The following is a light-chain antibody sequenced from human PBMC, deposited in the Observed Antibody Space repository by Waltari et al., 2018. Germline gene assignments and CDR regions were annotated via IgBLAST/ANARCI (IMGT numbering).Light chain of an antibody. CDR3: QQRTNWPLT. Sequence: EIVLTQSPATLSLSPGERATLSCRASQSVNYFLAWFQQKPGQAPRLLSYDASNSATGIPARFSGSGSGTDFTLTISSLEPEDFAVYYCQQRTNWPLTFGGGTKVALK. CDR1: QSVNYF. V-gene: IGKV3-11*01. J-gene: IGKJ4*01. CDR2: DAS.